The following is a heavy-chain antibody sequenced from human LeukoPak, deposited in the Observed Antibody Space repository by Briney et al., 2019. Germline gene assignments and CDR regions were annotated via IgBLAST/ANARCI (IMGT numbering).Heavy chain of an antibody. Sequence: PGGSLRLSCAASEFAFSTYNMNWVRQAPGKGLEWVSYISTGSSTTYYADSVKGRFTISRDNSKNTLYLQMNSLRAEDTAVYYCARDPWRVDTAMVPFDYWGQGTLVTVSS. CDR1: EFAFSTYN. CDR3: ARDPWRVDTAMVPFDY. V-gene: IGHV3-48*01. J-gene: IGHJ4*02. CDR2: ISTGSSTT. D-gene: IGHD5-18*01.